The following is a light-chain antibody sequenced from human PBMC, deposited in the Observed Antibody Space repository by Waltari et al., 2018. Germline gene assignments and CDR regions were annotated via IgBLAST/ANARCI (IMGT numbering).Light chain of an antibody. CDR2: AAS. CDR3: QQSYSTPWT. CDR1: QGISSD. Sequence: DIQMTQSPSSLSASVGDRVTITCRASQGISSDLNWYQQKPGKAPKLLIYAASSLQSGVPSRFSGSGSGTDFTLTISSLQPEDFATYYCQQSYSTPWTFGQGTKVEIK. J-gene: IGKJ1*01. V-gene: IGKV1-39*01.